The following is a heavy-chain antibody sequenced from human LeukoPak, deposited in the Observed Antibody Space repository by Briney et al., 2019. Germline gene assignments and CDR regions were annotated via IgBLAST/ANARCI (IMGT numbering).Heavy chain of an antibody. D-gene: IGHD2-2*01. J-gene: IGHJ4*02. Sequence: GGSLRLSCAASRFTFSTYWMHWVRQAPGKGLEWVSGIRGNGVTTYYADSVKGRFTISRDNSKNTLYLQMSSLGAEDTAVYYCATRYCTSTNCYAFDSWGQGTLVAVSS. CDR1: RFTFSTYW. V-gene: IGHV3-23*01. CDR2: IRGNGVTT. CDR3: ATRYCTSTNCYAFDS.